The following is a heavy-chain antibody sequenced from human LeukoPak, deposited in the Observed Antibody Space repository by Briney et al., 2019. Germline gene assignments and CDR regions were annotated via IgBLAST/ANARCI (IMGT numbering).Heavy chain of an antibody. V-gene: IGHV3-74*01. Sequence: PGGSLRLSCAASGFTFSSYWMHWVRQAPGKGLLWVSRINSDGSSTIYADSVKGRFTISRDDAKNTVYLQMINLRAEDTAVYYCAKDGAWLRFDDWGQGILVTVSS. CDR3: AKDGAWLRFDD. CDR2: INSDGSST. CDR1: GFTFSSYW. J-gene: IGHJ4*02. D-gene: IGHD5-12*01.